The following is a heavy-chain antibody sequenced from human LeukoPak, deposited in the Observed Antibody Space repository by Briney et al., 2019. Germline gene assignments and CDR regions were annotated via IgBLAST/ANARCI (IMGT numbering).Heavy chain of an antibody. J-gene: IGHJ4*02. CDR3: ARARITRDYDDY. CDR1: GYTFTSYG. Sequence: ASVKVSCKASGYTFTSYGIRWVRQAPGQGLEWMGWISAYNGNTNYAQKLQGRVTMTTDTSTSTAYMELRSLRSDDTAVYYCARARITRDYDDYWGQGTLVTVSS. CDR2: ISAYNGNT. V-gene: IGHV1-18*01. D-gene: IGHD3-10*01.